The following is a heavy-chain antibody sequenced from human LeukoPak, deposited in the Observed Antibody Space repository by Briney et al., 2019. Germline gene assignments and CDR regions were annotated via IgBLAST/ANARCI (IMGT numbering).Heavy chain of an antibody. Sequence: PGGSLRLSCAASGFTFSRYAMSSVRQAPGKGLEWVSAISGSGGSTYYADSVKGRFTISRDNSKNTLYLQMNSLRAEDTAVYYCAKDATGYCSGGSCWPYYFDYWGQGTLVTVSS. D-gene: IGHD2-15*01. CDR3: AKDATGYCSGGSCWPYYFDY. CDR1: GFTFSRYA. J-gene: IGHJ4*02. CDR2: ISGSGGST. V-gene: IGHV3-23*01.